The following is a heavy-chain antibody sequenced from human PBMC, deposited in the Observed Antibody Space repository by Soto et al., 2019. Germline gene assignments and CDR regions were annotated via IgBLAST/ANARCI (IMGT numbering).Heavy chain of an antibody. CDR2: ISGSGSGT. D-gene: IGHD5-12*01. V-gene: IGHV3-23*01. Sequence: PGGSLRLSCAASGITFAHYAMTWVRQAPGKGLEWVSAISGSGSGTYYADSVKGRFNVSRDNSKHSLYLQMNSLRDEDTAVYYCARQPPTTYTSGEYYYYPLDVWGQGTMVTVSS. CDR3: ARQPPTTYTSGEYYYYPLDV. J-gene: IGHJ6*02. CDR1: GITFAHYA.